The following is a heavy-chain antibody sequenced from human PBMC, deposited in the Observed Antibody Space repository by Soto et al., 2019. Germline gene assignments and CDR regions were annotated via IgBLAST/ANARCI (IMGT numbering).Heavy chain of an antibody. Sequence: SETLSLTCTVSGGSISSGGYYWSWIRQHPGKGLEWIGYIYYSGSTYYNPSLKSRVTISVDTSKNQFSLKLSSVTAADTAVYYCARDNWNYDPYYYGMDVWGQGXTVTVSS. D-gene: IGHD1-7*01. J-gene: IGHJ6*02. CDR3: ARDNWNYDPYYYGMDV. CDR1: GGSISSGGYY. CDR2: IYYSGST. V-gene: IGHV4-31*03.